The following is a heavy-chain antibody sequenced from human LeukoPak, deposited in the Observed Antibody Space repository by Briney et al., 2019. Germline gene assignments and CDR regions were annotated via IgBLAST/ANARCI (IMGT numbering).Heavy chain of an antibody. V-gene: IGHV4-59*01. CDR2: VYYSGST. CDR1: GDPINSYY. D-gene: IGHD2-21*01. J-gene: IGHJ2*01. CDR3: ARTAYARFFDL. Sequence: VKPSETLSLTCTVSGDPINSYYWSWIRQPPGKGLEWIGHVYYSGSTNYNPSLKSRVTISIDTSKNQFSLKLSSVTAADTAAYYCARTAYARFFDLWGRGTLVTVSS.